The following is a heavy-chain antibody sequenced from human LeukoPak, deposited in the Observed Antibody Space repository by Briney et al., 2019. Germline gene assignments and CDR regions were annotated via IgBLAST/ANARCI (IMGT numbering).Heavy chain of an antibody. D-gene: IGHD6-6*01. CDR2: IYSGGST. CDR3: ARGKGQLVLFDY. Sequence: PGGSLRLSCAASGFTVSSNYMSWVRQAPGKGLEWVSVIYSGGSTYYADSVKGRFTISRDNSRNTLYLQMNSPRAEDTAVYYCARGKGQLVLFDYWGQGTLVTVSS. V-gene: IGHV3-53*01. J-gene: IGHJ4*02. CDR1: GFTVSSNY.